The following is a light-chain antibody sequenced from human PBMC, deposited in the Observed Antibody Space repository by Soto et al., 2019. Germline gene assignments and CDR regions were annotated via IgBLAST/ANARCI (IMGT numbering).Light chain of an antibody. J-gene: IGLJ1*01. V-gene: IGLV2-14*01. Sequence: VLAQPASVSGSPGQSITISCTGTSSDVGAYNYVSWYQQHPGKAPKLMIYEVSNRPSGVSNRFSGSKSGNTASLTISGLQAEDEADYYCSSYTSSNTLYVFGTGTKVTVL. CDR2: EVS. CDR3: SSYTSSNTLYV. CDR1: SSDVGAYNY.